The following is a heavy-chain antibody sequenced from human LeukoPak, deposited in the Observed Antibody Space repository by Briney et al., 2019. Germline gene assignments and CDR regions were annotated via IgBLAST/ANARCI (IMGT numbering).Heavy chain of an antibody. Sequence: GRSLRLSCAASGFTFDDYAMHWVRQAPGKGLEWVSGISWSSGSIGYADSVKGRFTISRDNAKNSLYLQMNSLRAEDMALYYCAKGSGRSYYYYMDVWGKGTTVTVSS. D-gene: IGHD6-19*01. CDR3: AKGSGRSYYYYMDV. V-gene: IGHV3-9*03. CDR2: ISWSSGSI. CDR1: GFTFDDYA. J-gene: IGHJ6*03.